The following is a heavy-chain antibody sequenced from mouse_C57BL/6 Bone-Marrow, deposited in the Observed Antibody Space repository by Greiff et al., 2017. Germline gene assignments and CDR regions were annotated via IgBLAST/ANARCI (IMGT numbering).Heavy chain of an antibody. Sequence: VQLQQSGTVLARPGASVKMSCKTSGYTFTSYWMHWVNQRPGQGLEWIGAIYPGNSDTSYNQKFTGKAKLTAVTSASTAYMGLSSLTNEDSAVYYCTKGRVVATGFDYWGQGTTLTVSS. V-gene: IGHV1-5*01. CDR3: TKGRVVATGFDY. D-gene: IGHD1-1*01. CDR1: GYTFTSYW. J-gene: IGHJ2*01. CDR2: IYPGNSDT.